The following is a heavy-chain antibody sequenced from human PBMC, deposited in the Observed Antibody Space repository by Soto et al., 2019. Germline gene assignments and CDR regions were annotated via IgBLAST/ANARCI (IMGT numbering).Heavy chain of an antibody. D-gene: IGHD5-18*01. Sequence: PSETLSLTCTVSGGSISSYYWSWIRQPPGKGLEWIGYIHYSGTTSYSPSLKSRVAISLDTSKNQFSLSLNFVTAADTAVYYCARGRGYSYGLDPWGQGSLVTVSS. CDR2: IHYSGTT. CDR1: GGSISSYY. CDR3: ARGRGYSYGLDP. J-gene: IGHJ5*02. V-gene: IGHV4-59*08.